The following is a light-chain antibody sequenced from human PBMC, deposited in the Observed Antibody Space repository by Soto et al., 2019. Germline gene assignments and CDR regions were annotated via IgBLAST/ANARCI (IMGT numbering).Light chain of an antibody. CDR2: DAS. CDR3: QHRNNGPRCT. CDR1: QSVISF. Sequence: EIVLTQSPATLSLSPGERVTLSCRASQSVISFLAWYQQIHGQAPRLLIYDASNSATGIPARFSGSVSGRDFTPANRSLEPEDFAVYYWQHRNNGPRCTFGQGTKVEIK. V-gene: IGKV3-11*02. J-gene: IGKJ1*01.